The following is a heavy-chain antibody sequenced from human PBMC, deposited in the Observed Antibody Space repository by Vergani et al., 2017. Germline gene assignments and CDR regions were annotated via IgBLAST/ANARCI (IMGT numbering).Heavy chain of an antibody. CDR2: ISWNSNSI. CDR1: GFTSAGYA. Sequence: EVQLEESGGGLVLPGRSLRLSCVASGFTSAGYAMHWVRQAPGKGLEWVSGISWNSNSIGYADSVKGRFTISRDNAKNSLYLQMNSLRAEDTALYYCAKXLGTSSGGGWFDPWGQGTLVTASS. CDR3: AKXLGTSSGGGWFDP. D-gene: IGHD6-6*01. J-gene: IGHJ5*02. V-gene: IGHV3-9*02.